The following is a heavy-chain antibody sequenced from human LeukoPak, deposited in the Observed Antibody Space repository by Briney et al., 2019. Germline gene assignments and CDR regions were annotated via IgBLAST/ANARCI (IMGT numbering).Heavy chain of an antibody. D-gene: IGHD1-26*01. CDR3: AKDIGADSGSYGYYFDY. V-gene: IGHV3-9*03. CDR1: GFTFDDYA. J-gene: IGHJ4*02. CDR2: ISWNSGNI. Sequence: GGSLRLSCAASGFTFDDYAMHWVRQAPGKGLEWVSGISWNSGNIGYADSVKGRFTISRDNAKNSLYLQMNSLRAEDMALYYCAKDIGADSGSYGYYFDYWGQGTLATVSS.